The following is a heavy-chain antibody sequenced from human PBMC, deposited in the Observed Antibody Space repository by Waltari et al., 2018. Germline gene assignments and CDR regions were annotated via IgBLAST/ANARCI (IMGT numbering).Heavy chain of an antibody. Sequence: QLQLQESGPGLVKPSGTLSLSCDVSGDSVTSPNCWSWVRQSPQRGLEWIGQVLSTGKTNYGPSFAGRVTMSLDASNNHFSLKLTSATAADTAVYYCARDRGRGLYLDVWGPGTLVTVSP. CDR1: GDSVTSPNC. CDR3: ARDRGRGLYLDV. D-gene: IGHD2-15*01. CDR2: VLSTGKT. J-gene: IGHJ4*02. V-gene: IGHV4-4*02.